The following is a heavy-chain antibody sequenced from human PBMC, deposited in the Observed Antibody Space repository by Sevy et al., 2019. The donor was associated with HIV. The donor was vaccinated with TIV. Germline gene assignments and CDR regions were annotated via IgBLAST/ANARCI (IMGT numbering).Heavy chain of an antibody. J-gene: IGHJ1*01. D-gene: IGHD1-7*01. CDR1: GGTFSSYA. V-gene: IGHV1-69*13. CDR2: IIPIFGTA. Sequence: ASVKVSCKASGGTFSSYAISWVRQAPGQGLEWMGGIIPIFGTANYAQKFQGRVTITADESTSTAYMELSSLSSEDTAVYYCARRVTITGTTEYFQHWGQGTLVTVSS. CDR3: ARRVTITGTTEYFQH.